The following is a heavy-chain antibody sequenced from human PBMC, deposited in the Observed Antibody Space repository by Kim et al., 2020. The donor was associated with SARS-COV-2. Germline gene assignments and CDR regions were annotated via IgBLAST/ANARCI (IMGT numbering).Heavy chain of an antibody. V-gene: IGHV4-39*01. D-gene: IGHD6-19*01. J-gene: IGHJ6*02. Sequence: SETLSLTCTVSGGSISSSSYYWDWIRQPPGKGLEWIGSIYYSGSTYYNPSLKSRVTISVDTSKNQFSLKLSSVTAADTAVYYCARLSVADFHMDVWGQGTTVTVSS. CDR1: GGSISSSSYY. CDR3: ARLSVADFHMDV. CDR2: IYYSGST.